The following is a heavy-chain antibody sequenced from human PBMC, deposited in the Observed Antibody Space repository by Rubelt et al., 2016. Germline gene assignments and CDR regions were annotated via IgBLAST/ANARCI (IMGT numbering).Heavy chain of an antibody. V-gene: IGHV1-69*04. Sequence: QVQLVQSGAEVKKPGSSVKVSCKASGGTFSSYAISWVRQAPGQGLEWMGRIIPILGIANYAQKFQGRVTFTADKSTGTGYMELSSLSSEDTAVYYCARGVEYYYGSGTNWFDPWGQGTLVTVSS. J-gene: IGHJ5*02. D-gene: IGHD3-10*01. CDR3: ARGVEYYYGSGTNWFDP. CDR2: IIPILGIA. CDR1: GGTFSSYA.